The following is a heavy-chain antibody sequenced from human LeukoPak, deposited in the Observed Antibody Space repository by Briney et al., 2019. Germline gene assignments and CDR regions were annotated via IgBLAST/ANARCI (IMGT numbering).Heavy chain of an antibody. V-gene: IGHV4-39*01. Sequence: SETLSLTCTASGGSISSSRYYWGRIRPPPGKGLEWIGSIYYSGSTYYNPSLKSRVTISVDTAKNQFSLKLSSVTAADTAVCYCARYSSIMIRFGFDPWGQGTLVTVSS. CDR2: IYYSGST. CDR3: ARYSSIMIRFGFDP. CDR1: GGSISSSRYY. J-gene: IGHJ5*02. D-gene: IGHD3-16*01.